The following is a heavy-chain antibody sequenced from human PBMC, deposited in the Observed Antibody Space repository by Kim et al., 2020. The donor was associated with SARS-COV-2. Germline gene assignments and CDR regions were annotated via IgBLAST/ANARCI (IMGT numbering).Heavy chain of an antibody. D-gene: IGHD3-10*01. Sequence: SETLSPTCTVSGGSLSPYYWSWIRQPPGKGLEWIGYMHYSGRANYSPSLKSRVAISVDTSKNHFSLNLTSVTAADTAKYFCARFQHGSGSYLDPFDIWGQGTLVTVPS. J-gene: IGHJ3*02. CDR2: MHYSGRA. V-gene: IGHV4-59*01. CDR3: ARFQHGSGSYLDPFDI. CDR1: GGSLSPYY.